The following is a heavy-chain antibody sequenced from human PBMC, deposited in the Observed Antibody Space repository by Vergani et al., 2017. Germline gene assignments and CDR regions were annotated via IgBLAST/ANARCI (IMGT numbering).Heavy chain of an antibody. D-gene: IGHD5-12*01. CDR1: GFTVSSNY. CDR3: ARDRVDIVATTTYYYYYYGMDV. V-gene: IGHV3-53*04. Sequence: EQLLQSGGGVVQPGGSLRLSCAASGFTVSSNYMSWVRQAPGKGLEWVSVIYSGGSTYYADSVKGRFTISRHNSKNTLYLQMNSLRAEDTAVYYCARDRVDIVATTTYYYYYYGMDVWGQGTTVTVSS. J-gene: IGHJ6*02. CDR2: IYSGGST.